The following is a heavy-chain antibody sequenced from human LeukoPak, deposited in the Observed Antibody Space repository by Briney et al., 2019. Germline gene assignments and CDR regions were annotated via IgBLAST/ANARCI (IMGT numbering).Heavy chain of an antibody. Sequence: GGSLRLSCVGSGFLFKLFAVGWVRQAPGKGLEWVSGISWNSGSIGYADSVKGRFTISRDNAKNSLYLQMNSLRAEDTALYYCAKDLSSSRYQDDAFDIWGQGTMVTVSS. CDR1: GFLFKLFA. V-gene: IGHV3-9*01. CDR3: AKDLSSSRYQDDAFDI. J-gene: IGHJ3*02. CDR2: ISWNSGSI. D-gene: IGHD6-13*01.